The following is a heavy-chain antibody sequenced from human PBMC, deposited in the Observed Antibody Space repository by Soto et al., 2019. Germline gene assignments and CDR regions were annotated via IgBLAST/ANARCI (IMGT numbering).Heavy chain of an antibody. CDR2: IYYIGST. CDR1: GGSISSSSYY. CDR3: ARIDGVAVYYYGMDV. Sequence: SETLSLTCTVSGGSISSSSYYWGWIRQPPGKGQERIGSIYYIGSTYYNPSLKSRVTISVDTSKNQFSLKLSSVTAADTVVYYCARIDGVAVYYYGMDVWGQGTTVTVSS. J-gene: IGHJ6*02. V-gene: IGHV4-39*01. D-gene: IGHD3-3*01.